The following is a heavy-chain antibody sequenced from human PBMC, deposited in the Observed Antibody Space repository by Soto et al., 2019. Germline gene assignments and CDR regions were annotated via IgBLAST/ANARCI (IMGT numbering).Heavy chain of an antibody. V-gene: IGHV3-33*01. CDR1: AFTFRNHG. D-gene: IGHD3-10*01. Sequence: QVQLVESGGGVVQPGRSLTLSCAASAFTFRNHGMHWVRQAPGKGLEWVALIWYDGTIKYYSDSVRGRCNISRDNSKNTLYLQMDSLRVEDTAVYYCARTLSGSDYVLDVWGQGTMVTVSS. CDR3: ARTLSGSDYVLDV. CDR2: IWYDGTIK. J-gene: IGHJ6*02.